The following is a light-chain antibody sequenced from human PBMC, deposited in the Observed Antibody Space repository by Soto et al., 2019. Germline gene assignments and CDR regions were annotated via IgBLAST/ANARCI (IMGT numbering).Light chain of an antibody. CDR2: GAS. CDR3: RQYNNWPYT. CDR1: QSVSSN. V-gene: IGKV3-15*01. Sequence: EIVMTQSPATLSVSPGERATLSCRASQSVSSNLAWYEQKPGQAPRLLIYGASTRATVIPARYSGSGSRTEFTPTISSLQSEDFAVYYCRQYNNWPYTFGQGTKLEIK. J-gene: IGKJ2*01.